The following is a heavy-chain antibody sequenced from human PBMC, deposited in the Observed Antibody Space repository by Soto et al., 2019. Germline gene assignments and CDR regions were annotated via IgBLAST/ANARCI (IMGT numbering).Heavy chain of an antibody. CDR2: IKQDGSEK. V-gene: IGHV3-7*01. J-gene: IGHJ5*02. Sequence: EAQLVESGGGLVQPGGSLRVSCAVSGFTFSDYWMSWVRQAPGKGLEWVAKIKQDGSEKDYVDSVKGRFNISRDNANNSLYLHMYSLRVEDTAIYYCARGGRDAYDWFDPWGQGTLVTVSS. D-gene: IGHD3-16*01. CDR3: ARGGRDAYDWFDP. CDR1: GFTFSDYW.